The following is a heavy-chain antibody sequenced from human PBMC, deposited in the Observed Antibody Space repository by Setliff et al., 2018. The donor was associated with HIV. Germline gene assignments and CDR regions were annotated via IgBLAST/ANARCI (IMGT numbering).Heavy chain of an antibody. CDR3: AKNYFDTSGWSAVDY. D-gene: IGHD3-22*01. CDR2: MNPNTGNT. CDR1: GYSFSDYY. Sequence: ASVKVSCKASGYSFSDYYIHWVRQAPGHGFQWMGWMNPNTGNTHYAPKFQGRVTMTRDTSITTAYMEMTKLTSDDTAVYYCAKNYFDTSGWSAVDYWGQGTLVTVSS. J-gene: IGHJ4*02. V-gene: IGHV1-2*02.